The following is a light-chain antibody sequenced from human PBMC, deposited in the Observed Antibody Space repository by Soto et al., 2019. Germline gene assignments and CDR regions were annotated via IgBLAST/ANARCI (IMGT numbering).Light chain of an antibody. CDR3: QQVESYPST. Sequence: DIQMTQSPSSLSASVGDTVTITCRSSQDVGRWLSWYQQKPGKAPKLLIYAASTLQSGVPSRFSGSGSGTDFTLTISSLQPEDFATYYCQQVESYPSTFGGGTKVDIK. CDR2: AAS. V-gene: IGKV1-12*02. J-gene: IGKJ4*01. CDR1: QDVGRW.